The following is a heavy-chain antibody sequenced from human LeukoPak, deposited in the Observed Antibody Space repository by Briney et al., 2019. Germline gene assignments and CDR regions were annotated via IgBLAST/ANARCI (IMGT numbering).Heavy chain of an antibody. CDR3: ARVIAGRLDY. CDR2: IYYSGNT. D-gene: IGHD6-6*01. J-gene: IGHJ4*02. V-gene: IGHV4-59*01. Sequence: PSETLSLTCSVSGDSFSRDSWSWIRQAPGKGLEWIGDIYYSGNTNYDPSLRGRVTISVDTSKNQLSLKLSFVTAADTAVYYCARVIAGRLDYWGQGTLVTVSA. CDR1: GDSFSRDS.